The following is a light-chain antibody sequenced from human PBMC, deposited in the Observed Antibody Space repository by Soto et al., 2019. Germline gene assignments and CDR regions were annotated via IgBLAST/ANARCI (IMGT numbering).Light chain of an antibody. CDR2: GAS. CDR3: QQYGSSPFFT. J-gene: IGKJ3*01. CDR1: QSVSSNY. Sequence: EIVLTQSPGTLSLYPGERATLSCRASQSVSSNYLAWFQQKPGQAPRLLIYGASSRATGIPDRFSGSGSGTDFTLTISRLEPEDFAVYYCQQYGSSPFFTFGPGTKVDIK. V-gene: IGKV3-20*01.